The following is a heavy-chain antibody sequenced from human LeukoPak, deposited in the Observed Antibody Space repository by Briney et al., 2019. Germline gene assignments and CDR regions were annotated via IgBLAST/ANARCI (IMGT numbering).Heavy chain of an antibody. D-gene: IGHD6-19*01. V-gene: IGHV4-59*08. CDR1: GGSISSYY. CDR2: IYYSGST. Sequence: SETLSLTCTVSGGSISSYYWSWIRQPPGKGLEWIGYIYYSGSTNYSPSLKSRVTISVDTSKNQFSLKLSSVTAADTAVYYCARHSIAVAGAPGYYYYMDVWGKGTTVTVSS. CDR3: ARHSIAVAGAPGYYYYMDV. J-gene: IGHJ6*03.